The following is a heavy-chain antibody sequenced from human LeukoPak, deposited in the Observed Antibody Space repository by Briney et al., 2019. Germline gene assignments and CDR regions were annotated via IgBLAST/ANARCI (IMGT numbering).Heavy chain of an antibody. D-gene: IGHD4-23*01. CDR3: ARVSRGNSVGGDY. J-gene: IGHJ4*02. CDR2: IYYSGST. CDR1: GGSISSYY. V-gene: IGHV4-59*01. Sequence: SETLSLTCTVSGGSISSYYWSWIRQPPGKGLEWIGYIYYSGSTNYNPSLKSRVTISVDTSKNQFSLKLSSVTAADTAMYYCARVSRGNSVGGDYWGQGTLVTVSS.